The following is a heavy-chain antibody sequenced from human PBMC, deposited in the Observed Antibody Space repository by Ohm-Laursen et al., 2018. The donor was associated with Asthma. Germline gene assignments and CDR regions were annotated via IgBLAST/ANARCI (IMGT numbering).Heavy chain of an antibody. CDR2: ISYDGSNK. CDR3: ANSRPDYGDYDVY. Sequence: SLRLSCTAFGFTFSSYGMHWVRQAPGKGLEWVAVISYDGSNKYYADSVKGRFTISRDNSKNTLYLQMNSLRAEDTAVYYCANSRPDYGDYDVYWGQGTLVTVSS. V-gene: IGHV3-30*18. D-gene: IGHD4-17*01. CDR1: GFTFSSYG. J-gene: IGHJ4*02.